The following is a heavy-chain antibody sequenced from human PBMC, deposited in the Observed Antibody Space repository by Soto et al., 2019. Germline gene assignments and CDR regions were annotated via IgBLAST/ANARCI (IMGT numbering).Heavy chain of an antibody. J-gene: IGHJ4*02. Sequence: PSETLSLTCTVSGGSISSGDYYWTWIRQPPGKGLEWIGYIYYSGSTYYDPSLKSRVTISVDTSKNQFSLKLSSVTAADTAVYYCARVTYYDSSGYLGWGQGTLVTVSS. D-gene: IGHD3-22*01. V-gene: IGHV4-30-4*01. CDR3: ARVTYYDSSGYLG. CDR2: IYYSGST. CDR1: GGSISSGDYY.